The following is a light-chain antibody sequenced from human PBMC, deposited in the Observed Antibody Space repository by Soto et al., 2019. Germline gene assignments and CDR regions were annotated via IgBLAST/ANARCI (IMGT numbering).Light chain of an antibody. CDR1: QDIDRW. J-gene: IGKJ2*01. CDR3: QQAKSLPYT. CDR2: GGF. V-gene: IGKV1-12*01. Sequence: DIQMTQSPPSVSGAVGDRVSITCRASQDIDRWLAWYQQRPGKAPKLLIYGGFNLQSGVPSRFSGSGSGTDYTLTISNLQPEDFATYYCQQAKSLPYTFGQGTKLEIK.